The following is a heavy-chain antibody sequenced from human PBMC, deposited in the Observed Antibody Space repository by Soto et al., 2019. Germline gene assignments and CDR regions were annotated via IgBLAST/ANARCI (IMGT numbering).Heavy chain of an antibody. Sequence: SETLSLTCTVSGGSISSGGYYWSWIRQHPGKGLEWIGYIYYSGSTYYNPSLKSRVTISVDTSKNQFSLKLSSVTAADTAVYYCARARRIQLFQTPYGWFDPWGQGTLVTVSS. CDR1: GGSISSGGYY. V-gene: IGHV4-31*03. D-gene: IGHD5-18*01. CDR2: IYYSGST. CDR3: ARARRIQLFQTPYGWFDP. J-gene: IGHJ5*02.